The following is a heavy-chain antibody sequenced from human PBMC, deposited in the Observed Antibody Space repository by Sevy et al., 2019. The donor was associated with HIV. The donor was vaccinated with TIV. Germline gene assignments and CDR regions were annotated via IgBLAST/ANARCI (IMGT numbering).Heavy chain of an antibody. J-gene: IGHJ4*02. CDR3: VGDFNGYSDY. D-gene: IGHD3-22*01. Sequence: GGSLRLSCVASDLRNYWMHWVRQVPGKGLVWVSRMNQDGNIINYADSVKGRFIISRDNARNTLYLQMNSLRADDTAVYYCVGDFNGYSDYWGQGTLVTVSS. V-gene: IGHV3-74*01. CDR1: DLRNYW. CDR2: MNQDGNII.